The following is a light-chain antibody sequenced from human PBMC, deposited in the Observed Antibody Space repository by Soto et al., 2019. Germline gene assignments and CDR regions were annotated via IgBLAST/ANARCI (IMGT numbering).Light chain of an antibody. V-gene: IGKV3-11*01. CDR2: DAS. J-gene: IGKJ4*01. Sequence: EIVLTQSPATLSLSPGDRATLSCRASQSVGSYLGWYQQRPGQAPMLLIYDASNRATGIPARFSGSGSGTDFTRTISSLEPEDFAVYYCQQRSDSPSTFGGGTKVEIK. CDR3: QQRSDSPST. CDR1: QSVGSY.